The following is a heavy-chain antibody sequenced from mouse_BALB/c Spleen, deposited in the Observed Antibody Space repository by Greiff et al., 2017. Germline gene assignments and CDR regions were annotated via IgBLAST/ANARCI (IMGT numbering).Heavy chain of an antibody. CDR1: GFTFSSYA. Sequence: EAQLVESGGGLVKPGGSLKLSCAASGFTFSSYAMSWVRQSPEKRLEWVAEISSGGSYTYYPDTVTGRFTISRDNAKNTLYLEMSSLRSEDTAMYYCARDGIFAYWGQGTLVTVSA. V-gene: IGHV5-9-4*01. D-gene: IGHD4-1*01. CDR3: ARDGIFAY. J-gene: IGHJ3*01. CDR2: ISSGGSYT.